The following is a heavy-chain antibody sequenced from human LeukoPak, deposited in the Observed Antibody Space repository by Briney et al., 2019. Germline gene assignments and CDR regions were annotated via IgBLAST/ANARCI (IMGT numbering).Heavy chain of an antibody. CDR3: AKRRYCSSTSCHDAFDI. CDR2: IWYDGSNK. CDR1: GFTFSSYG. J-gene: IGHJ3*02. V-gene: IGHV3-33*06. D-gene: IGHD2-2*01. Sequence: PGRSLRLSCAASGFTFSSYGMHWVRQAPGRGLEWVAVIWYDGSNKYYADSVKGRFTISRDNSKNTLYLQMNSLRAEDTAVYYCAKRRYCSSTSCHDAFDIWGQGTMVTVSS.